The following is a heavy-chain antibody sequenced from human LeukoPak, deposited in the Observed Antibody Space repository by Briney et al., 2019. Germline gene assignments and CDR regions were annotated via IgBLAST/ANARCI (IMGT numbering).Heavy chain of an antibody. J-gene: IGHJ6*02. CDR3: ATMDV. Sequence: PGRSLRLSCAATGFSFSNYDMHWVRQAPGKGLEGVAIIWYDGSNKYYGDSVKGRFTISRDNSKNTLYLQMNSLRAEDTAMYYCATMDVWGQGTTVTVSS. V-gene: IGHV3-33*01. CDR2: IWYDGSNK. CDR1: GFSFSNYD.